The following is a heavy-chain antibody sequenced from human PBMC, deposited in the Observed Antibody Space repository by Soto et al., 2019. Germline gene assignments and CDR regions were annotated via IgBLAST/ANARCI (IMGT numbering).Heavy chain of an antibody. CDR3: TTALVVPRFAP. V-gene: IGHV3-15*01. CDR1: GFTFNNAW. Sequence: EVQLVESGGGLVKPGGSLRLSCAASGFTFNNAWMNWVRQAPGKGLEWVGRIKSKTDGGTTDYAAPVKGRLTISRDDSRNTLYLQMNSLKTEDTAVYSCTTALVVPRFAPWGQGTLVTVSS. D-gene: IGHD2-2*01. J-gene: IGHJ5*02. CDR2: IKSKTDGGTT.